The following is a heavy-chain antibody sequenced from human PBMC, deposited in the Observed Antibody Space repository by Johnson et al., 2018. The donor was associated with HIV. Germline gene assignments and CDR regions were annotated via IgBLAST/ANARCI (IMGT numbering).Heavy chain of an antibody. CDR3: ARSQLLALDVFNM. Sequence: VQLVESGGGVVRPGGSLRLSCAASGFTFSSYAMHWVRQAPGRGLDWVGNINQDGTEKSYADSVKGRFTLSRDTAKNSLFLQMNSLTVEDTAVYYCARSQLLALDVFNMWGQGTMVTVSS. CDR2: INQDGTEK. CDR1: GFTFSSYA. V-gene: IGHV3-7*01. J-gene: IGHJ3*02.